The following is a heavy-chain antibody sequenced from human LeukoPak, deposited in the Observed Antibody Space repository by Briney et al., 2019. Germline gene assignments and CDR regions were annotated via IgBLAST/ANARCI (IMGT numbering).Heavy chain of an antibody. CDR1: GFAFNKYW. CDR2: INGDESTT. D-gene: IGHD3-22*01. CDR3: ATGNYYDSRGYYTFGH. J-gene: IGHJ4*02. Sequence: GGSLRLSCAASGFAFNKYWMHWVRQAPEKGLVWVSRINGDESTTSYADSVKGGFTISRDNAKNTLYLQMSSLRAEDTAVYYCATGNYYDSRGYYTFGHWGQGTLVTVSS. V-gene: IGHV3-74*01.